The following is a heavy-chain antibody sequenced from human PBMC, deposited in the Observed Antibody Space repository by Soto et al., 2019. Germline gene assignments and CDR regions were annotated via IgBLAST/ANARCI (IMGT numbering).Heavy chain of an antibody. V-gene: IGHV4-59*08. J-gene: IGHJ5*01. CDR2: IYYSGST. D-gene: IGHD3-22*01. Sequence: SETLSLTCTVSGGSISSYYWSWIRQPPGKGLEWIGYIYYSGSTYYNPSLKSRVTISLDSSKNQFSLNLTSVSAADTAVYYCARLGGYYQSLDSWGQGTLVTVSS. CDR1: GGSISSYY. CDR3: ARLGGYYQSLDS.